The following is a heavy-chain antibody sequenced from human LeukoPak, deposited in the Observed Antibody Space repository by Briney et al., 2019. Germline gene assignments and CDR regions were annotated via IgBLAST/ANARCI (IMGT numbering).Heavy chain of an antibody. J-gene: IGHJ4*02. Sequence: ASVKVSCKVSGYTLTELSMHWVRQAPGKGLEWMGGFDPEDGETIYAQKFQGRITMTEDTSTDTAYMELSSLRSEDTAVYYCATADLGVTYYYGSGGVTFDYWGQGTLVTVSS. V-gene: IGHV1-24*01. D-gene: IGHD3-10*01. CDR1: GYTLTELS. CDR3: ATADLGVTYYYGSGGVTFDY. CDR2: FDPEDGET.